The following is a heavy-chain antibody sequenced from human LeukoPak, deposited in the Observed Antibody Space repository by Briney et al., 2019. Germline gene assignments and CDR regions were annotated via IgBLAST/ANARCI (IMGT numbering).Heavy chain of an antibody. Sequence: GASVKVSCKASGGTFSSYAISWVRQAPGQGLEWMGGIIPIFGTANYAQKFQGRVTITADESTSTAYMELSSLRSEDTAVYYCARSSTVDFWSGYYVYWGQGTLVTVSS. V-gene: IGHV1-69*13. CDR3: ARSSTVDFWSGYYVY. CDR1: GGTFSSYA. D-gene: IGHD3-3*01. CDR2: IIPIFGTA. J-gene: IGHJ4*02.